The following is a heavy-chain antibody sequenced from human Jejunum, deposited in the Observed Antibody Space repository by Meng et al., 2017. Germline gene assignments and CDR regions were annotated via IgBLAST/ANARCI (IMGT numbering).Heavy chain of an antibody. V-gene: IGHV4-30-4*01. J-gene: IGHJ4*02. CDR1: GASISGADYY. Sequence: QLQLLQWGAGLLKPSETLSLTCTVSGASISGADYYWSWIRQPPGKGLEWIGYIYYSGATYSNPSLKSRATISIDTSKNQFSLRLTSVTAADTAVYYCVREKRRTYYFDYWGQGTLVTVSS. CDR3: VREKRRTYYFDY. CDR2: IYYSGAT. D-gene: IGHD3-16*01.